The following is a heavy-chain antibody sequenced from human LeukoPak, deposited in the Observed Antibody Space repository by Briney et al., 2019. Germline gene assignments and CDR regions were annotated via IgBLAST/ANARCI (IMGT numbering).Heavy chain of an antibody. J-gene: IGHJ4*02. V-gene: IGHV3-15*01. CDR1: GFAFSNAW. CDR3: ARDIGRGYYGSGIQTGFDY. CDR2: IKSKTDGGTT. D-gene: IGHD3-10*01. Sequence: GGSLRLSCAASGFAFSNAWMSWVRQAPGKGLEWVGRIKSKTDGGTTDYAAPVKGRFTISRDDSKNTLYLQMNSLKTEDTAVYYCARDIGRGYYGSGIQTGFDYWGQGTLVTVSS.